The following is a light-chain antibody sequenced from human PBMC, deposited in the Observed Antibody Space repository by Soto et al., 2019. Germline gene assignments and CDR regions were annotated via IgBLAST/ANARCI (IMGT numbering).Light chain of an antibody. V-gene: IGKV3-15*01. CDR2: GAS. CDR1: QSVGSN. J-gene: IGKJ2*01. CDR3: QQHNYWPS. Sequence: EIVMTQSPVKLSVSPGERATLSCRASQSVGSNLAWYQQKPGQAPRLLLYGASTRATGIPGRFSGSGSGTEFTLTITSLQSEDFAVYYCQQHNYWPSFGQGTKLEFK.